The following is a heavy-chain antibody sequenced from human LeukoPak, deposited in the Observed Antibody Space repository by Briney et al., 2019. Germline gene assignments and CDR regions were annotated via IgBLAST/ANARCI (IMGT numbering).Heavy chain of an antibody. J-gene: IGHJ6*04. V-gene: IGHV4-59*13. Sequence: SETLSLTCTVSGGSISSYYWSWIRQPPGKGLEWIGYIYYSGSTNYNPSLKSRVTISVDTSKNQFSLKLSSVTAADTAVYYCARDGGAGMDVWGKGTTVTISS. CDR2: IYYSGST. CDR3: ARDGGAGMDV. D-gene: IGHD3-16*01. CDR1: GGSISSYY.